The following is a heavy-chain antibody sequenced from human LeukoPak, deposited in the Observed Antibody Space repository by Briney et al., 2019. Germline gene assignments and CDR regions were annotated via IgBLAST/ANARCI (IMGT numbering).Heavy chain of an antibody. D-gene: IGHD6-13*01. J-gene: IGHJ4*02. CDR1: GGTFSSYA. V-gene: IGHV1-69*05. CDR2: IIPIFGTA. CDR3: ARDRLAAAGTVFDY. Sequence: ASVKVSCKASGGTFSSYAISWVRQAPRQGLEWMGRIIPIFGTANYAQKFQGRVTITTDESTSTAYMELSSLRSEDTAVYYCARDRLAAAGTVFDYWGQGTLVTVSS.